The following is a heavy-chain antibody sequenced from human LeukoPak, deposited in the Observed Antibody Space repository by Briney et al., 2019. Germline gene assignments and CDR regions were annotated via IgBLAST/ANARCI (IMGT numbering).Heavy chain of an antibody. Sequence: GASVKVSCKASGYTFTSYDINWVRQATGQGLEWMGWMNLNSGNTGYAQKFQGRVTMTRNTSISTAYMELSSLRSEDTAVYYCARGGVLRYFDWFPIYYYGMDVWGQGTTVTVSS. CDR3: ARGGVLRYFDWFPIYYYGMDV. CDR1: GYTFTSYD. J-gene: IGHJ6*02. CDR2: MNLNSGNT. V-gene: IGHV1-8*01. D-gene: IGHD3-9*01.